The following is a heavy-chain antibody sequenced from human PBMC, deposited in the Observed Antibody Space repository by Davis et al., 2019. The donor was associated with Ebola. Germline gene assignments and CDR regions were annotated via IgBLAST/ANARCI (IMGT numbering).Heavy chain of an antibody. CDR2: IRSKANSYAT. J-gene: IGHJ6*02. CDR3: TSSSITGTDV. D-gene: IGHD1-7*01. CDR1: GFTFSGSA. V-gene: IGHV3-73*01. Sequence: GGSLRLSCAASGFTFSGSAMHWVRQAPGKGLEWVGRIRSKANSYATAYAASVKGRFTISRDDSKNTAYLQMNSLKTEDTAVYYCTSSSITGTDVWGQGTTVTVSS.